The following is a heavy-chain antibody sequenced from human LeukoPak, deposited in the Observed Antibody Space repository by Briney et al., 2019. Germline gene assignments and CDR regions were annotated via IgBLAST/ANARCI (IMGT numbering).Heavy chain of an antibody. CDR1: GGSIRSSDYC. CDR3: ARDREDVDTQFDY. D-gene: IGHD5-18*01. Sequence: SETLSLTCFVSGGSIRSSDYCWSWIRQPPGKEVEWIATITYGGTTYYNPSLQSRVTISVDTSKNQFSLRLNSVTAADTAVYFCARDREDVDTQFDYWGQGTLVTVSS. J-gene: IGHJ4*02. V-gene: IGHV4-39*02. CDR2: ITYGGTT.